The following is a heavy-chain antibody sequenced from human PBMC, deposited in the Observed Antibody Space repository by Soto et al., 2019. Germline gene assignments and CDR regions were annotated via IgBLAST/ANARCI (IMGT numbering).Heavy chain of an antibody. CDR2: IWYDGGNK. D-gene: IGHD2-8*01. CDR3: AISMSTPGAFDY. CDR1: GFTFSSYG. J-gene: IGHJ4*02. V-gene: IGHV3-33*01. Sequence: GGSLRLSCAASGFTFSSYGMHWVRQAPGKGLEWVAVIWYDGGNKYYADSVKGRFTISRDNSKNTLYLQMNSLRAEDTAVYYCAISMSTPGAFDYWGQGTLVTVSS.